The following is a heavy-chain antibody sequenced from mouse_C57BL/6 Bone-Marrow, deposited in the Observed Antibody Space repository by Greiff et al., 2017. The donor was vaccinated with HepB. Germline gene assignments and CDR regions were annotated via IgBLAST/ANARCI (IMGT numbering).Heavy chain of an antibody. CDR3: ARSRAAQVLAY. CDR2: IYPGDGDT. CDR1: GYAFSSSW. J-gene: IGHJ3*01. Sequence: QVQLQQSGPELVKPGASVKISCKASGYAFSSSWMNWVKQRPGKGLEWIGRIYPGDGDTNYNGKFKGKATLTADKSSSKADMQLSSLTSEDSAVYFFARSRAAQVLAYWGQGTLVTVSA. V-gene: IGHV1-82*01. D-gene: IGHD3-2*02.